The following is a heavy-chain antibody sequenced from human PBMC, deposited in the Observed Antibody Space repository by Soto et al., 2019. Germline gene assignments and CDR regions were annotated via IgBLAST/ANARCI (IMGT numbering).Heavy chain of an antibody. CDR1: GYTFTAYA. V-gene: IGHV1-3*05. J-gene: IGHJ4*02. D-gene: IGHD6-19*01. CDR2: INAGNGNT. Sequence: QVQLVQSGAEEKKPGASVKVSCKASGYTFTAYAMHWVRQAPGQRLEWMGWINAGNGNTKYSQKFQGRVTITRDTSESTAHMELSSLRSEDTAVYYCARAVAVPADFDYWGQGTLVTVSS. CDR3: ARAVAVPADFDY.